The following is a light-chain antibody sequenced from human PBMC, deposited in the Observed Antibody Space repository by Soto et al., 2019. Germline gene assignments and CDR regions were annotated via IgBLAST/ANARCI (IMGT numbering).Light chain of an antibody. Sequence: EIVMSQAPATLSVSPGERATLSCRASQSIRNNLAWYQQKPGQAPRLLIYAASTRPAGVPARFSGTGSGTEFTLTITSLLSEDFAVYYCHQYDTYMYAFGQGTKLEI. J-gene: IGKJ2*01. V-gene: IGKV3-15*01. CDR1: QSIRNN. CDR3: HQYDTYMYA. CDR2: AAS.